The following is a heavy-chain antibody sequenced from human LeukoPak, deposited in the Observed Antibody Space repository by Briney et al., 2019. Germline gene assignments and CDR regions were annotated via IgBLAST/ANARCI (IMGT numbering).Heavy chain of an antibody. CDR2: IIPILGIA. CDR3: ARDLSSTAMVLGY. D-gene: IGHD5-18*01. Sequence: ASVKVSCKASGGTFSSYAISWVRQAPGQGLEWMGRIIPILGIANYAQKFQGRVTITADKSTSTAYMELRSLRSDDTAVYYCARDLSSTAMVLGYWGQGTLVTVSS. CDR1: GGTFSSYA. J-gene: IGHJ4*02. V-gene: IGHV1-69*04.